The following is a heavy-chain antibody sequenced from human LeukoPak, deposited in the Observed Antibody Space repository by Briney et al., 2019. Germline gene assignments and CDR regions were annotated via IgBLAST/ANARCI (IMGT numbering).Heavy chain of an antibody. CDR1: GFTFSNYV. CDR3: AKDFSAGGNYGYGRLDP. V-gene: IGHV3-23*01. D-gene: IGHD4-17*01. CDR2: ISGSGDYS. Sequence: GGSLRLSCAASGFTFSNYVMNWVRQAPGKGLEWVSAISGSGDYSSSADSVKGRFTISRDNSENTLYLQMNSLRAEDTAVYYCAKDFSAGGNYGYGRLDPWGQGTLVTVSS. J-gene: IGHJ5*02.